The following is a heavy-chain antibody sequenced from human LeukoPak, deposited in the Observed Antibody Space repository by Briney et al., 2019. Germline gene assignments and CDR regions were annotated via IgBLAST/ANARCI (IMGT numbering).Heavy chain of an antibody. CDR1: GGSISGYY. J-gene: IGHJ4*02. V-gene: IGHV4-59*08. Sequence: WEALSRTCTVSGGSISGYYWSWIGQPARKGLEGIGYIYFSGSTNYNPSLKSRVTMSVDSSKNQFSLRLSSVTAADTAVYYCARRQIYFDSWGQGTLVTVSS. CDR3: ARRQIYFDS. CDR2: IYFSGST.